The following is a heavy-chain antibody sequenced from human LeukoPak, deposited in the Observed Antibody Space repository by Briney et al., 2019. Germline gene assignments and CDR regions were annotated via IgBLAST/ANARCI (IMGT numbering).Heavy chain of an antibody. D-gene: IGHD6-19*01. CDR3: ARAKGSSGWYELDY. CDR2: ISSSSSYI. V-gene: IGHV3-21*01. Sequence: TGGSLRLSCAASGFTFSSYEMNWVRQAPGKGLEWVSSISSSSSYIYYADSVKGRFTMSRDNAKNSLYLQMNSLRAEDTAVYYCARAKGSSGWYELDYWGQGTLVTVSS. CDR1: GFTFSSYE. J-gene: IGHJ4*02.